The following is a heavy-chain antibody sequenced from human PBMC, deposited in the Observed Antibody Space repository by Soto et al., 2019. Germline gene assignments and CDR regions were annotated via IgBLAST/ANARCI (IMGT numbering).Heavy chain of an antibody. V-gene: IGHV1-69*01. D-gene: IGHD4-17*01. CDR2: IIPIFGTA. J-gene: IGHJ5*02. CDR1: GGTFSSYA. Sequence: QVQLVQSGAEVKKPGSSVKVSCKASGGTFSSYAISWVRQAPGQGLEWMGGIIPIFGTANYAQKFQGRVTITADESTSTAYMELSSLRYDDTAVYYCAITTVTTGGWDWFDPWGQGTLVTVSS. CDR3: AITTVTTGGWDWFDP.